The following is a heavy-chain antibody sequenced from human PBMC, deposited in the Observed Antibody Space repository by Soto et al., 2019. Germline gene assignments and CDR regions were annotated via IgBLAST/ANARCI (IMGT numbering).Heavy chain of an antibody. CDR2: IYYSGST. CDR3: ARDSVWFGELLGYYYYGMDV. J-gene: IGHJ6*02. CDR1: GVAMTYGGYS. Sequence: SETLSLTCSVSGVAMTYGGYSWSWIRQSPGKGLEWIGYIYYSGSTNYNPSLKSRVTISVDTSKNQFSLKLSSVTAADTAVYYCARDSVWFGELLGYYYYGMDVWGQGTTVTVSS. D-gene: IGHD3-10*01. V-gene: IGHV4-61*08.